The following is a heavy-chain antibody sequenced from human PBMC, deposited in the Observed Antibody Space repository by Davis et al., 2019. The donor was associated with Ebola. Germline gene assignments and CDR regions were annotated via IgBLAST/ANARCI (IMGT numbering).Heavy chain of an antibody. V-gene: IGHV1-2*06. J-gene: IGHJ4*02. CDR1: GNTISTYT. D-gene: IGHD6-19*01. Sequence: ASVKVSCKASGNTISTYTIDWVRQAPGQGLEWMGRINPNSGGTNYAQKFQGRVTMTRDTSISTAYMELSRLRSDDTAVYYCARMGIAVAGTTGGFDYWGQGTLVTVSS. CDR2: INPNSGGT. CDR3: ARMGIAVAGTTGGFDY.